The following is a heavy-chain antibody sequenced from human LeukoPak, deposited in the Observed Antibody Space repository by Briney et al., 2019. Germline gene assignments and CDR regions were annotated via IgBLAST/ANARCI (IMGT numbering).Heavy chain of an antibody. J-gene: IGHJ4*02. CDR3: ARDHSSGWYSDYFDY. CDR2: ISGSGGST. V-gene: IGHV3-23*01. D-gene: IGHD6-19*01. Sequence: PGGSLRLSCAASGFTFSSYAMSWVRQPPGKGLEWVSTISGSGGSTYFADSVKGRFTISRDNSKNTLYLQMNSLGAEDTAVYYCARDHSSGWYSDYFDYWGQGTLVTVSS. CDR1: GFTFSSYA.